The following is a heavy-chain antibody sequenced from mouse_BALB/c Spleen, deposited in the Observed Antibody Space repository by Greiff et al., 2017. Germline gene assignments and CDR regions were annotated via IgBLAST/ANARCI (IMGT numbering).Heavy chain of an antibody. J-gene: IGHJ4*01. CDR1: GYAFSSYW. D-gene: IGHD2-10*02. V-gene: IGHV1-80*01. Sequence: QVQLQQSGAELVRPGSSVKISCKASGYAFSSYWMNWVKQRPGQGLEWIGQIYPGDGDTNYNGKFKGKATLTADKSSSTAYMQLSSLTSEDSAVYFCARGGYGNGYAMDYWGQGTSVTVSS. CDR2: IYPGDGDT. CDR3: ARGGYGNGYAMDY.